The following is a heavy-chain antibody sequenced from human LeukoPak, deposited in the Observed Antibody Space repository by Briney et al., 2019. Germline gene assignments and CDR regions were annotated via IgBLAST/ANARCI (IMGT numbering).Heavy chain of an antibody. CDR2: ISSSGSTI. J-gene: IGHJ4*02. D-gene: IGHD4-17*01. CDR1: GFTFSSYA. CDR3: ARDLYGDYVGAFDY. Sequence: PGGSLRLSCAASGFTFSSYAMHWVRQAPGKGLEWVSYISSSGSTIYYADSVKGRFTISRDNAKNSLYLQMNSLRAEDTAVYYCARDLYGDYVGAFDYWGQGTLVTVSS. V-gene: IGHV3-48*04.